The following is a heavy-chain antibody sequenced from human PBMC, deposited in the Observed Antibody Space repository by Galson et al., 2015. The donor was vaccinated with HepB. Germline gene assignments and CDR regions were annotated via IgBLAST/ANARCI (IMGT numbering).Heavy chain of an antibody. CDR1: GFTFSSYW. D-gene: IGHD3-9*01. Sequence: SLRLSCAAYGFTFSSYWMNWVRQAPGKGLEWVASIKQDGSEKYYVDSVKGRFTISRDNAKNSLYLQMNSLRAEDTAVYYCARDPHFDWLFYGFDYWGQGTLVTVSS. CDR2: IKQDGSEK. V-gene: IGHV3-7*03. J-gene: IGHJ4*02. CDR3: ARDPHFDWLFYGFDY.